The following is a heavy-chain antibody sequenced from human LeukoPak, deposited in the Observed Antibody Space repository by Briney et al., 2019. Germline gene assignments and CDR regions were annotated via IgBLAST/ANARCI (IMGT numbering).Heavy chain of an antibody. J-gene: IGHJ4*02. CDR3: ATDTQNLNWNYVDY. CDR2: IIPIFGTA. D-gene: IGHD1-1*01. CDR1: GGTFSSYA. Sequence: SVKVSCKASGGTFSSYAISWVRQAPGQGLEWMGGIIPIFGTANYAQKFQGRVTITADTSTDTAYMELSSLRSEDTAVYYCATDTQNLNWNYVDYWGQGTLVTVSS. V-gene: IGHV1-69*06.